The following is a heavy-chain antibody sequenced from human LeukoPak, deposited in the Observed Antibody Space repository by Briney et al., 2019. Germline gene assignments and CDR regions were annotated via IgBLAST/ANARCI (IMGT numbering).Heavy chain of an antibody. Sequence: SETLSLTCAVYGGSFSGYYWSWIRQPPGKGLEWIGEINHSGSTNYNPSLTSRVTISVDTSKNQFSLKLSSVTAADTAVYYCARGYIYDFWSGYRFDYWGQGTLVTVSS. V-gene: IGHV4-34*01. CDR1: GGSFSGYY. J-gene: IGHJ4*02. D-gene: IGHD3-3*01. CDR2: INHSGST. CDR3: ARGYIYDFWSGYRFDY.